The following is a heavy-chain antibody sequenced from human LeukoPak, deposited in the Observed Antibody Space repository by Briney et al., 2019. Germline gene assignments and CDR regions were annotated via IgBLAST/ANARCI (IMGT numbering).Heavy chain of an antibody. CDR3: ARDKDWAFDS. J-gene: IGHJ4*02. CDR1: GFIFRHYT. D-gene: IGHD3/OR15-3a*01. V-gene: IGHV3-21*05. Sequence: PGGSLRLSCAASGFIFRHYTMTWVRQAPGKGLEWVSHIRSNGDDIRYADFVEGRFTISRDDAKNSLFLQMNSLRAEDTAVYYCARDKDWAFDSWGRGTLVTVSS. CDR2: IRSNGDDI.